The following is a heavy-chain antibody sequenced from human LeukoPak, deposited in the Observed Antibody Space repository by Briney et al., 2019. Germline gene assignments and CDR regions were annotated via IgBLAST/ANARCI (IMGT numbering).Heavy chain of an antibody. J-gene: IGHJ4*02. CDR1: GYTFTGYY. CDR3: ARDPPSSQGFDY. Sequence: ASVKVSCKASGYTFTGYYMHWVRQAPGQGLEWMGWINPNSGGTNYAQKFQGRVTMTRDTSISTAYMELSRLRSDDTAVYYCARDPPSSQGFDYWGQGTLVTVSS. CDR2: INPNSGGT. V-gene: IGHV1-2*02.